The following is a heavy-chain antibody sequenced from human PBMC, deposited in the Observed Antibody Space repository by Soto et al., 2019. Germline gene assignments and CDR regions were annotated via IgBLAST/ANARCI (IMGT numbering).Heavy chain of an antibody. D-gene: IGHD1-26*01. CDR1: GYTFTSYY. J-gene: IGHJ3*02. Sequence: QVQLVQSGAEVKKPGASVKVSCKASGYTFTSYYMRWVRQAPGQGLEWMGIINPSGGSTSYAQKFQGRVTMTRDTSTSTVYMELSSLRSEDTAVYYCARVAFRGGAAFDIWGQGTMVTVSS. CDR2: INPSGGST. V-gene: IGHV1-46*03. CDR3: ARVAFRGGAAFDI.